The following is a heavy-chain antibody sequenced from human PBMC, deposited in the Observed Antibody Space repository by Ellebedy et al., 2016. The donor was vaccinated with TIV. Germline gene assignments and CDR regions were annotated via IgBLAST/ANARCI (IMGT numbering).Heavy chain of an antibody. J-gene: IGHJ5*02. CDR1: GVSISSDGYS. CDR2: IYHSGST. Sequence: MPSETLSLTCGVSGVSISSDGYSWSWIRQSPGKGLEWIGYIYHSGSTYYNPSLKSRATISLDTSKNQFSLQLSSMTAADTAVYYCARAGGDFYNWFDPWGQGTLVTVSS. D-gene: IGHD2-21*02. CDR3: ARAGGDFYNWFDP. V-gene: IGHV4-30-2*06.